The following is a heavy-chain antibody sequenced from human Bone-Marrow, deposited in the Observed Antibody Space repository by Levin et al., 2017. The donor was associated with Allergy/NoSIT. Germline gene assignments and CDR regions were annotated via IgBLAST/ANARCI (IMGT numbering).Heavy chain of an antibody. Sequence: KASETLSLTCTVSGGSISSSSYYWGWIRQPPGKGLEWIGSIYYSGSTYYNPSLKSRVTISVDTSKNQFSLKLSSVTAADTAVYYCARTGMQNTSCEGDWCGMDVWGQGTTVTVSS. V-gene: IGHV4-39*01. CDR3: ARTGMQNTSCEGDWCGMDV. D-gene: IGHD2-2*01. J-gene: IGHJ6*02. CDR2: IYYSGST. CDR1: GGSISSSSYY.